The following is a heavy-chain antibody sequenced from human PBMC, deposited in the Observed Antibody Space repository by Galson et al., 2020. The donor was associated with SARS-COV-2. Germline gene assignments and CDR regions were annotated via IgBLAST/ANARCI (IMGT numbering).Heavy chain of an antibody. CDR2: IIPILGIA. CDR1: GGTFSSYT. Sequence: ASVKVSCKASGGTFSSYTISWVRQAPGQGLEWMGRIIPILGIANYAQKFQGRVTITADKSTSTAYMELSSLRSEDTAVYYCAGADGVMATTAYDAFDIWGQGTMVTVSS. D-gene: IGHD5-12*01. CDR3: AGADGVMATTAYDAFDI. V-gene: IGHV1-69*02. J-gene: IGHJ3*02.